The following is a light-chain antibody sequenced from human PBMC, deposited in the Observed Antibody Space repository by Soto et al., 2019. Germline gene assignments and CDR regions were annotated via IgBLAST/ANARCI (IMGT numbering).Light chain of an antibody. V-gene: IGKV3-11*01. CDR1: QSIGLA. Sequence: EIGVTQAPATLSLSPGERATLSCTASQSIGLAIAWYQHKPGQAPRLLIFDASQRATGIPARFRGSGSGTDFTLSISSLEPEDFAVYYCQQRTDRPPWTFGQGTKVDI. CDR2: DAS. CDR3: QQRTDRPPWT. J-gene: IGKJ1*01.